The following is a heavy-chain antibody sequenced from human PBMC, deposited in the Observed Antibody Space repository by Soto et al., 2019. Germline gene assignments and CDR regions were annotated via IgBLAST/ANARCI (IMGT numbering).Heavy chain of an antibody. CDR1: GDSISSGGYY. CDR3: ARSHLNEFGECCLNGMDV. D-gene: IGHD2-21*01. CDR2: IYYSGST. Sequence: QVQLQESGPGLVKPSQTLSLTCTVSGDSISSGGYYWSWIRQHPGKGLEWIGYIYYSGSTYYNPSLKSRVIISLDKSKKQFSLKLSSVTAADTAVYYCARSHLNEFGECCLNGMDVWGQGTTVTVSS. V-gene: IGHV4-31*03. J-gene: IGHJ6*02.